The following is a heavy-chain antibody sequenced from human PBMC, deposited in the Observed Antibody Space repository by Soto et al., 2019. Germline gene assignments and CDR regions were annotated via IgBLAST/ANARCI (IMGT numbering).Heavy chain of an antibody. Sequence: SETLSLTCAVYGGSFSGYYWSWIRQPPGKGLEWIGEINHSGSTNYNPSLKSRVTISVDTSKNQFSLKLSSVTAADTAVYYCARVFMDNYYYYGMDVWGQGTTVTVSS. CDR2: INHSGST. CDR3: ARVFMDNYYYYGMDV. CDR1: GGSFSGYY. J-gene: IGHJ6*02. V-gene: IGHV4-34*01.